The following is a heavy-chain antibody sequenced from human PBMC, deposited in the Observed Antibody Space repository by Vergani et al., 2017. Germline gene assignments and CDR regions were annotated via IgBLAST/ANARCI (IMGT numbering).Heavy chain of an antibody. V-gene: IGHV4-59*01. CDR1: GGSISSYY. CDR3: ARAWVVTVLFYY. CDR2: IYYSGST. Sequence: QVQLQESGPGLVKPSETLSLTCTVSGGSISSYYWSWIRQPPGKGLEWIGYIYYSGSTNYNPSLTSRVTMSVDTSKNQFSLKLSSVTAADTAVYPGARAWVVTVLFYYWGQGTLVTVSS. J-gene: IGHJ4*02. D-gene: IGHD2-21*02.